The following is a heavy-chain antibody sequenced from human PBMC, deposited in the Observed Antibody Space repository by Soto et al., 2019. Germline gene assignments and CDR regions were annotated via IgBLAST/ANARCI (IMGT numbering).Heavy chain of an antibody. D-gene: IGHD6-19*01. CDR3: AKGNRDSSGWTFDY. Sequence: GGSLRLSCAASGFTFSSYGMHWVRQAPGKGLEWVAVISYDGSNKYYADSVKGRFTISRDNSKNTLYLQMNSLRAEDTAVYYCAKGNRDSSGWTFDYWGQGTLVTVSS. J-gene: IGHJ4*02. CDR2: ISYDGSNK. CDR1: GFTFSSYG. V-gene: IGHV3-30*18.